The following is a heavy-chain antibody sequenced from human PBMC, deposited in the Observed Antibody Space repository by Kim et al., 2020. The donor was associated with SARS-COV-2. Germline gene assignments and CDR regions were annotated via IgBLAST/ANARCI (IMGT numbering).Heavy chain of an antibody. V-gene: IGHV3-30*18. CDR2: ISYDGSNK. Sequence: GGSLRLSCAASGFTFSSYGMHWVRQAPGKGLEWVAVISYDGSNKYYADSVKGRFTISRDNSKNTLYLQMNILRAEDTAVYYCAKGPTMIVVVPVWGQGTLVTVSS. CDR3: AKGPTMIVVVPV. CDR1: GFTFSSYG. J-gene: IGHJ4*02. D-gene: IGHD3-22*01.